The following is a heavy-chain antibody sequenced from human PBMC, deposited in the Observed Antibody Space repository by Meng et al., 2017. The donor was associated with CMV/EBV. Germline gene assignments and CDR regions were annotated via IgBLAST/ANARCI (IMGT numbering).Heavy chain of an antibody. CDR1: GFTFSNAW. V-gene: IGHV3-73*01. J-gene: IGHJ4*02. Sequence: GGSLRLSCAASGFTFSNAWMSWVRQAPGKGLEWVGRIRSKANSYATAYAASVKGRFTISRDDSKNTAYLQMNSLKTEDTAVYYCTLVGYWGQGTLVTVSS. CDR2: IRSKANSYAT. CDR3: TLVGY.